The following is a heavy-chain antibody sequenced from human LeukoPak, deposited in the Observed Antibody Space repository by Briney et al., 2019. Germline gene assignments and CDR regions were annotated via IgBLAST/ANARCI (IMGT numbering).Heavy chain of an antibody. J-gene: IGHJ4*02. Sequence: ASETLSLTCTVSGGSISSYYWSWIRQPPGKGLEWIGYIYYSGSTNYNPSLKSRVTISVDTSKNQFSLKLSSVTAADTAVYYCARHEGTGYSSGWYSFDYWGQGTLVTVSS. CDR3: ARHEGTGYSSGWYSFDY. V-gene: IGHV4-59*08. CDR2: IYYSGST. D-gene: IGHD6-19*01. CDR1: GGSISSYY.